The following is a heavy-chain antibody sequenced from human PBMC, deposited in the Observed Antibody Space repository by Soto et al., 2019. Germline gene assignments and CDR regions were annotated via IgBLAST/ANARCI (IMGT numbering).Heavy chain of an antibody. V-gene: IGHV4-30-2*01. J-gene: IGHJ5*02. CDR1: GGSISSGGYS. Sequence: NPSETLSLTCAVSGGSISSGGYSWSWIRQPPGKGLEWIGYIYHSGSTYYNPSLKSRVTISVDRSKNQFSLKLSSVTAADTAVYYCARDLRDTMILDPWGQGTLVTVSS. D-gene: IGHD3-22*01. CDR3: ARDLRDTMILDP. CDR2: IYHSGST.